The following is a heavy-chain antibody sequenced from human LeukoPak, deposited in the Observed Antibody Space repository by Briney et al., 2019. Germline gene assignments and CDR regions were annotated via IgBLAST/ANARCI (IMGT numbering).Heavy chain of an antibody. CDR2: IGTAGDT. Sequence: GGSLRPSCAASGFTFSSYDMHWVRQATGKGLEWVSAIGTAGDTYYPGSVKGRFTISRENAKNSLYLQMNSLRAGDTAVYYCARDRDENWGLSDFDSWGRGTLVTVSS. D-gene: IGHD7-27*01. CDR1: GFTFSSYD. CDR3: ARDRDENWGLSDFDS. J-gene: IGHJ4*02. V-gene: IGHV3-13*01.